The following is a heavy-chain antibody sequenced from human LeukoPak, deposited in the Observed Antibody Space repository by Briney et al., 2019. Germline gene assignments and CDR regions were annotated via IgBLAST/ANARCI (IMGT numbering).Heavy chain of an antibody. V-gene: IGHV4-39*07. Sequence: SETLSLTCTVSGGSISSSTYYWGWIRQPPGKGLEWIGSIYYSGSTYYNPSLKTRVTISLDTSKNQFSLKLRSVTAADTAVYYCARGYSSGYYFQYYYMDVWGKGTTVTVSS. CDR1: GGSISSSTYY. CDR3: ARGYSSGYYFQYYYMDV. D-gene: IGHD3-22*01. CDR2: IYYSGST. J-gene: IGHJ6*03.